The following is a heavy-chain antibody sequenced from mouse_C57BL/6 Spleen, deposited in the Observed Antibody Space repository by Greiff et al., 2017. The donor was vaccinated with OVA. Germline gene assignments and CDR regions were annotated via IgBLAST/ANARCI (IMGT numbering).Heavy chain of an antibody. CDR2: INPSTGGS. V-gene: IGHV1-42*01. CDR1: GYSFTGYY. J-gene: IGHJ3*01. CDR3: SWSWFAY. Sequence: VQLKQSGPELVKPGASVKISCKASGYSFTGYYMNWVKQSPEKSLEWIGEINPSTGGSTYNQKFKAKATLTVDKSSSTAYMQLKSLTSEDSAVYYCSWSWFAYWGQGTLVTVSA.